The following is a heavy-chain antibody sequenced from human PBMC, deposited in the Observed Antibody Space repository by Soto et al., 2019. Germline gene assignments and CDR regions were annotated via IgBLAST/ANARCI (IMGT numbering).Heavy chain of an antibody. CDR1: GDSMDNNRW. J-gene: IGHJ6*02. V-gene: IGHV4-4*02. CDR3: ARVSGSYYYGMDV. Sequence: SETLSLTCAVFGDSMDNNRWWSWVRQPPGKGLEWIGEIYHSGSTNYNPSLKSRVTISVDKSKNQFSLRLTSVTAADTAVYYCARVSGSYYYGMDVWGQGTTVTVSS. D-gene: IGHD1-26*01. CDR2: IYHSGST.